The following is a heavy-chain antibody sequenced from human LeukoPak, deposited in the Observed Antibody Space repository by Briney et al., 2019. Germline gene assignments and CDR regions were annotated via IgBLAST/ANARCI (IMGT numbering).Heavy chain of an antibody. CDR3: AHTGYGSGSYYNDYFDY. D-gene: IGHD3-10*01. Sequence: ESGPTLVNPTQTLTLTCTFSGFSLSTSGVAVGWIRQPPGKALEWLALIYWDDDKRYSPSLKSRLTITKDTSKNPVVLTMTNMYPVDTATYSCAHTGYGSGSYYNDYFDYWGQGTLVTVSS. CDR2: IYWDDDK. CDR1: GFSLSTSGVA. V-gene: IGHV2-5*02. J-gene: IGHJ4*02.